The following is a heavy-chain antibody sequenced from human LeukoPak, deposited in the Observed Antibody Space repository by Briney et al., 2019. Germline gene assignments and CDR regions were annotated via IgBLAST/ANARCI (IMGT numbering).Heavy chain of an antibody. D-gene: IGHD5-12*01. V-gene: IGHV4-61*08. J-gene: IGHJ3*02. CDR2: IYYSGST. Sequence: SETLSLTCAVSGGSISSGGYYWSWIRQPPGKGLEWIGYIYYSGSTNYNPSLKSRVTISVDTSKNQFSLKLSSVTAADTAVYYCATRKRNSGYDQGAFDIWGQGTMVTVSS. CDR3: ATRKRNSGYDQGAFDI. CDR1: GGSISSGGYY.